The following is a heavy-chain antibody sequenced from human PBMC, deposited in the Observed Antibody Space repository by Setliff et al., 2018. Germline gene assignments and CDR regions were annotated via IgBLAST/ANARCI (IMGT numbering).Heavy chain of an antibody. CDR3: ARINFYVSSGYYYAPDY. Sequence: ASVKVSCKASGYTFTDFGVSWVRQAPGQGLEWVGWISPHNGNTYYAPKFQGTVLMTADTSTSTAYMELRSLRSDDTAVYYCARINFYVSSGYYYAPDYWGQGTLVTVSS. D-gene: IGHD3-22*01. CDR1: GYTFTDFG. CDR2: ISPHNGNT. J-gene: IGHJ4*02. V-gene: IGHV1-18*01.